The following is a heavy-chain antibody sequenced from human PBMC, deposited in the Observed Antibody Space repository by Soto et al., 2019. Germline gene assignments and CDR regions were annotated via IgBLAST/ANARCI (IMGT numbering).Heavy chain of an antibody. CDR2: MNPNSGNT. CDR1: GYTFTSYD. J-gene: IGHJ6*03. D-gene: IGHD6-19*01. CDR3: ARDLRAVAGFYYYYYMDV. Sequence: ASVKVSCKASGYTFTSYDIHWVRQATGQGLEWMGWMNPNSGNTGYAQKFQGRVTLTRNTSISTAYMELSSLRSEDTAVYYCARDLRAVAGFYYYYYMDVWGKGTTVTVSS. V-gene: IGHV1-8*01.